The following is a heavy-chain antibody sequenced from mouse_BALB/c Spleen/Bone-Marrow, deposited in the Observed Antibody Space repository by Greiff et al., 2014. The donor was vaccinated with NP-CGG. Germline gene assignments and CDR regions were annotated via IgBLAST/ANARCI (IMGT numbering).Heavy chain of an antibody. CDR3: AKEGDGAY. D-gene: IGHD3-3*01. CDR2: ISDGGSYT. V-gene: IGHV5-4*02. Sequence: EVQRVESGGGLVKPGGPLKLSCAASGFTFSDYYMYWVRQTPEKRLEWVATISDGGSYTYYPDSVKGRFTISRDNAKNNLYLQMSSLKSEDTAMYYCAKEGDGAYWGQGTLVTVSA. J-gene: IGHJ3*01. CDR1: GFTFSDYY.